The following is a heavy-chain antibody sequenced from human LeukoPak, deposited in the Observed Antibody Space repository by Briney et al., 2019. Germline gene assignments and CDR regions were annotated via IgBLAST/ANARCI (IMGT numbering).Heavy chain of an antibody. CDR2: IYYSGST. CDR1: GGSINSGDYY. V-gene: IGHV4-30-4*08. CDR3: ACIDGSRLSNIVVVPAAMLV. D-gene: IGHD2-2*01. J-gene: IGHJ4*02. Sequence: SQTLSLTCTVSGGSINSGDYYWSWIRQPPGKGLEWIGYIYYSGSTYYKPSLKSRATISVDTSKNQFSLNLNSVTAADTAVHYCACIDGSRLSNIVVVPAAMLVWGQGTLVTVSS.